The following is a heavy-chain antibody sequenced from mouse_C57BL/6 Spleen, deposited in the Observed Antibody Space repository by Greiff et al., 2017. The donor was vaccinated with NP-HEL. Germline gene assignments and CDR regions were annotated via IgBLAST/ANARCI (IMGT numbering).Heavy chain of an antibody. J-gene: IGHJ4*01. Sequence: LVESGAELVRPGTSVKMSCKASGYTFTNYWIGWAKQRPGHGLEWIGDIYPGGGYTNYNEKFKGKATLTADKSSSTAYMQFSSLTSEDSAIYYCARRGDSSYAMDYWGQGTSVTVSS. D-gene: IGHD6-1*01. CDR1: GYTFTNYW. V-gene: IGHV1-63*01. CDR3: ARRGDSSYAMDY. CDR2: IYPGGGYT.